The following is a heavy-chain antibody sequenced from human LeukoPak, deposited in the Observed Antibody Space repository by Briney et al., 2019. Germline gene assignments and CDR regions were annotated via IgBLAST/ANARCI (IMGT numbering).Heavy chain of an antibody. CDR2: IYYSGST. CDR3: ASPYSNYVGLFDY. V-gene: IGHV4-39*01. J-gene: IGHJ4*02. D-gene: IGHD4-11*01. Sequence: PSETLSLXCTVSGGSISSSSYYWGWSRQPPGKGPEWIGSIYYSGSTYYNPSLKSRVTISVDTSKNQFSLKLSSVTAADTAVYYCASPYSNYVGLFDYWGQGTLVTVSS. CDR1: GGSISSSSYY.